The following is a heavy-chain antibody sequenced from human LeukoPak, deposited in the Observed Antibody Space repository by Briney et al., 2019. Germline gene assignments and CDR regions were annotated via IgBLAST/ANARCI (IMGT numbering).Heavy chain of an antibody. Sequence: SETLSLTCTVSGGSISSYYWSWIRQPPGKGLEWIGYIYYSGGTNYNPSLKSRVTISVDTSKYQFSLKLSSVTAADTAVYYCARTSSWLAPFDYWGQGTLVTVSS. D-gene: IGHD5-12*01. V-gene: IGHV4-59*13. CDR2: IYYSGGT. CDR1: GGSISSYY. J-gene: IGHJ4*02. CDR3: ARTSSWLAPFDY.